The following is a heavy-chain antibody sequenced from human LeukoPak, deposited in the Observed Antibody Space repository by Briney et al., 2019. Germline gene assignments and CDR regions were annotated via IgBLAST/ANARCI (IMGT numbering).Heavy chain of an antibody. D-gene: IGHD5-24*01. CDR3: AREGHGYSPNSYYYYYGMDV. V-gene: IGHV1-2*02. Sequence: ASVKVSCKASGYTFTGYYMHWVRQAPGQGLEWMGWIGPNSGGTNYAQKFQGRVTMTRDTSISTAYMELSRLRSDDTAVYYCAREGHGYSPNSYYYYYGMDVWGQGTTVTVSS. CDR2: IGPNSGGT. J-gene: IGHJ6*02. CDR1: GYTFTGYY.